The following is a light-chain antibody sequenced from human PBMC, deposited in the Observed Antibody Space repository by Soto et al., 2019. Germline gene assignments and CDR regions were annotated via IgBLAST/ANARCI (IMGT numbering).Light chain of an antibody. J-gene: IGKJ4*01. CDR2: DAS. Sequence: DIQITQSPSTLSASVVDRVTITFLASQSINNWLAWYQQKPGKAPKFLIYDASNLESGVPSRFSGSASGTEFTLTISSLQPDDFATYYCQKYDNYPLNFGGGTKVDIK. V-gene: IGKV1-5*01. CDR1: QSINNW. CDR3: QKYDNYPLN.